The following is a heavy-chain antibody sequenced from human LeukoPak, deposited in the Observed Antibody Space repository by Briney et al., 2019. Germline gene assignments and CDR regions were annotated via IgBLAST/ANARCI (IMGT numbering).Heavy chain of an antibody. V-gene: IGHV1-2*02. CDR3: ASAPYCSSTSCYPGGY. J-gene: IGHJ4*02. D-gene: IGHD2-2*01. Sequence: ASVKVSCKASGYAFAGDYMHWVRQAPGQGLEWMGWINPSSGGTELAQKFQGRVTITADESTSTAYMELSSLRSEDTAVYYCASAPYCSSTSCYPGGYWGQGTLVTVSS. CDR2: INPSSGGT. CDR1: GYAFAGDY.